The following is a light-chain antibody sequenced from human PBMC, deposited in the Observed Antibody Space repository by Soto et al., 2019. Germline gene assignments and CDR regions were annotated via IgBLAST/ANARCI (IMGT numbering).Light chain of an antibody. J-gene: IGLJ3*02. CDR2: EDN. V-gene: IGLV6-57*04. CDR1: GGSIASNL. CDR3: QSSENNLWV. Sequence: NFMLTQPHSVSESPGKTVTISCARSGGSIASNLVQWYQLRPGSGPTTVISEDNQRPSGVPDRFAGSIDASSNSSTLPISGRRPEDEADYYCQSSENNLWVFGGGPKLTVL.